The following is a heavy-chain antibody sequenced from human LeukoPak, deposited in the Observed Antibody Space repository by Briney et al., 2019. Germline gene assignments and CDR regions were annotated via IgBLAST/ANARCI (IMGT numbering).Heavy chain of an antibody. J-gene: IGHJ4*02. CDR1: GFTFSSYG. V-gene: IGHV3-30*03. D-gene: IGHD2-15*01. CDR3: AGGYCSGGSCLTFDY. CDR2: ISYDGSNK. Sequence: GGSLRLSCAASGFTFSSYGMHWVRQAPGKGLEWVAVISYDGSNKYYADSVKGRFTISRDNSKNTLYLQMNSLRAEDTAVYYCAGGYCSGGSCLTFDYWGQGTLVTVSS.